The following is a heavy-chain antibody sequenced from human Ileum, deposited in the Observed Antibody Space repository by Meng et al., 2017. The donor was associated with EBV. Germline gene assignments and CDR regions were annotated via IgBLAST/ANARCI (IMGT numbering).Heavy chain of an antibody. CDR1: GYAFTSYI. D-gene: IGHD2-21*01. V-gene: IGHV1-3*01. CDR3: VRGPPVGVPGPGDY. Sequence: QVRLVHSGAEVKNPGASVKVSCKASGYAFTSYILHWVRQAPGQRLEWMGWINVGVGYTKYSQKFQGRVTISSDTSATTGYMELSSLRSEDTAVYYCVRGPPVGVPGPGDYWGQGTLVTVSS. CDR2: INVGVGYT. J-gene: IGHJ4*02.